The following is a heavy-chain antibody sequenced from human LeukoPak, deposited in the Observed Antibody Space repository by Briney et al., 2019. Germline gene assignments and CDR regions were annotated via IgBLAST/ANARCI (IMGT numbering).Heavy chain of an antibody. Sequence: PGGPLRLSCAASGFTVSSNYMSWVRQAPGKGLEWVSVTYTGGSTNYADSVKGRFSISRDNSKNTLYLQMNSLRAEDTAVYYCARVDVVTVGKNAFDIWGQGTMVTVSS. J-gene: IGHJ3*02. V-gene: IGHV3-53*01. D-gene: IGHD4-23*01. CDR3: ARVDVVTVGKNAFDI. CDR1: GFTVSSNY. CDR2: TYTGGST.